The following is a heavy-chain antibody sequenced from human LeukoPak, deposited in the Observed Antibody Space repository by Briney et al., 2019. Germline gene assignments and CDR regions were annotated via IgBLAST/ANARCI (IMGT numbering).Heavy chain of an antibody. CDR2: INPSGGST. Sequence: GRSVKVSCKPSGYTSTSYYIHWLRKAPGQGFEWMGIINPSGGSTSYAQKFQGRVTMTRDTSTSTVYMELSSLRSEDTAVYYCARQPYYYDRLDAFDIWGQGTMVTVSS. V-gene: IGHV1-46*01. CDR1: GYTSTSYY. CDR3: ARQPYYYDRLDAFDI. J-gene: IGHJ3*02. D-gene: IGHD3-22*01.